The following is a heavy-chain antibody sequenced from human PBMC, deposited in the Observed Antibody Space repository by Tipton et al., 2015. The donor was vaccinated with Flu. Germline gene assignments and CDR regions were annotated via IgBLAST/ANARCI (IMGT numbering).Heavy chain of an antibody. CDR3: ARHENYYYMDV. J-gene: IGHJ6*03. CDR2: IYYSGST. CDR1: GGSISSYY. V-gene: IGHV4-59*08. Sequence: GLVKPSETLSLICTVSGGSISSYYWSWIRQPPGKGLEWIGYIYYSGSTNYNPSLKSRVTISVDTSKNQFSLKLSSVTAADTAVYYCARHENYYYMDVWGKGTTVTVSS.